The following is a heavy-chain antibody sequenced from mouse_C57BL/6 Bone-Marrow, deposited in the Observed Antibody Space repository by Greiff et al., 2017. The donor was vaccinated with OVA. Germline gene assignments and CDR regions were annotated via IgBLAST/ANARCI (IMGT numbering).Heavy chain of an antibody. Sequence: EVHLVESGGGLVQPGGSLSLSCAASGFTFTDYYMSWVRQPPGKALEWLGFIRNKANGYTTEYSASVKGRFTISRDNSQSILYLQMNALRAEDSATYYCARIPPITTVVAKYYFDYWGQGTTLTVSS. D-gene: IGHD1-1*01. J-gene: IGHJ2*01. CDR3: ARIPPITTVVAKYYFDY. CDR1: GFTFTDYY. V-gene: IGHV7-3*01. CDR2: IRNKANGYTT.